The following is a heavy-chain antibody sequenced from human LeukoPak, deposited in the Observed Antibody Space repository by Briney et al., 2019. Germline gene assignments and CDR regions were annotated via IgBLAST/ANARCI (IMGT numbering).Heavy chain of an antibody. CDR2: ISAYNGNT. CDR3: ARTAGLGYCSGGSCYLYWFDP. D-gene: IGHD2-15*01. J-gene: IGHJ5*02. V-gene: IGHV1-18*01. Sequence: GASVKVSCKASGYTFTSYGISWVRQAPGQGLEWMGWISAYNGNTNYAQKLQGRVTMTTDTSTSTAYMELRSLRSDDTAVYYCARTAGLGYCSGGSCYLYWFDPWGQGTLVTVSS. CDR1: GYTFTSYG.